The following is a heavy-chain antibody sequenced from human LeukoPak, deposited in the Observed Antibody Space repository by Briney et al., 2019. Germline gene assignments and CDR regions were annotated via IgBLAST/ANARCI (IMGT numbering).Heavy chain of an antibody. V-gene: IGHV4-34*01. D-gene: IGHD2-8*02. CDR3: ARHRTPLTGLVYFDY. CDR2: IDHSEST. J-gene: IGHJ4*02. CDR1: GGSFSGYY. Sequence: PSETLSLTCGVNGGSFSGYYWSWIRQPPGKGLEWIGEIDHSESTKYNPSLKSRVTISVDTSKKQFSLKLTSVTAADTAVYYCARHRTPLTGLVYFDYWGQGTLVTVSS.